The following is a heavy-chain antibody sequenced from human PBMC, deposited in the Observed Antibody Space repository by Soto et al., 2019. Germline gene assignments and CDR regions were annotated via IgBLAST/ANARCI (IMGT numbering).Heavy chain of an antibody. Sequence: ASVKVSCKASGYTFTSYAMHWVRQAPGQRLEWMGWINAGNGNTKYSQKFQGRVTITRDTSASTAYMELSSLRSEDTAVYYCAREGYYDSSGYAFDYWGQGTLVTVSS. CDR1: GYTFTSYA. D-gene: IGHD3-22*01. J-gene: IGHJ4*02. CDR3: AREGYYDSSGYAFDY. V-gene: IGHV1-3*01. CDR2: INAGNGNT.